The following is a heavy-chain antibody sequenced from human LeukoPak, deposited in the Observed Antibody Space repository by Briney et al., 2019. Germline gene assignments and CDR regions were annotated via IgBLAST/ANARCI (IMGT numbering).Heavy chain of an antibody. CDR1: GGSISSGGYS. Sequence: PSQTLSLTCAVSGGSISSGGYSWSWLRQPPGKGLEWIVYIYHSGSTYYNPSLKSRVTISVDRSKNQFSLKLSSVTAADTAVYYCARGGHTPDYWGQGTLVTVSS. D-gene: IGHD2-15*01. CDR3: ARGGHTPDY. V-gene: IGHV4-30-2*01. J-gene: IGHJ4*02. CDR2: IYHSGST.